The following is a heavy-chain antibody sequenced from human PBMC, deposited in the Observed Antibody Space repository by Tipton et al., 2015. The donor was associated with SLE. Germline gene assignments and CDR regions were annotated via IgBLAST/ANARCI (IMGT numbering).Heavy chain of an antibody. D-gene: IGHD1-1*01. CDR3: ARLNWDAIKTFDY. CDR2: IYPGDSSI. V-gene: IGHV5-51*03. CDR1: GYSFSRYW. Sequence: QLVQSGAEVKKTGESLKISCKGSGYSFSRYWIGWVRQMPGKGPEWMGIIYPGDSSIRYSPSFQGQVTISADKSISTAYLQWSTLKASDTAMYYCARLNWDAIKTFDYCGQGTLVAVSS. J-gene: IGHJ4*02.